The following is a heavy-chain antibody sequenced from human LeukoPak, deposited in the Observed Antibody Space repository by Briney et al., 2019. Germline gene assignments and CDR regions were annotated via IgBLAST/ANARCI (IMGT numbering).Heavy chain of an antibody. J-gene: IGHJ4*02. V-gene: IGHV4-59*01. CDR3: ARVSVSVYYDSSGYPTGAMFDY. CDR2: IYDSGST. CDR1: GGSMSNYY. D-gene: IGHD3-22*01. Sequence: SETLSLTCSVSGGSMSNYYWTWIRQPPGKGLEWIGYIYDSGSTNYNSSLRSRVTISVDTSKSQLSLKLSSVIASDTAVYYCARVSVSVYYDSSGYPTGAMFDYWGQGTLVTVSS.